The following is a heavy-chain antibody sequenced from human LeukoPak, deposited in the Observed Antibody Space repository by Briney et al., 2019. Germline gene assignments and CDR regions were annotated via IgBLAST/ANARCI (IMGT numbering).Heavy chain of an antibody. Sequence: GGSLRLSCAASGFTFDDYAMHWVRQAPGKGLEWVSGISWNSGSIGYADSVKGRFTISRDNAKNSLYLQMNSLRAEDTALYYCAKGGRFMFGGVIVPFDYWGQGTLVTVSS. CDR2: ISWNSGSI. CDR3: AKGGRFMFGGVIVPFDY. V-gene: IGHV3-9*01. J-gene: IGHJ4*02. D-gene: IGHD3-16*02. CDR1: GFTFDDYA.